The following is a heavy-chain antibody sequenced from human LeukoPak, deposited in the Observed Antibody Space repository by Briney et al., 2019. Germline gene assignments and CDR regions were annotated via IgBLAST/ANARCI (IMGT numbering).Heavy chain of an antibody. CDR3: AKEAVAAAGPFDY. J-gene: IGHJ4*02. CDR1: GFTFSSYA. V-gene: IGHV3-23*01. D-gene: IGHD6-13*01. Sequence: GGSLRLSCATSGFTFSSYAMSWVRQAPGKGLEWVSSISGSGGSIYYADSVKGRFTISRDNSKSTLYLQMNSLRAEDTAIYYCAKEAVAAAGPFDYWGQGTLVTVSS. CDR2: ISGSGGSI.